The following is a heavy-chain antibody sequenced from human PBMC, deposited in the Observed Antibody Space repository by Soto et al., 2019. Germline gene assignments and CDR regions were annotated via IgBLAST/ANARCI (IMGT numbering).Heavy chain of an antibody. V-gene: IGHV1-8*01. D-gene: IGHD2-2*01. CDR3: ARGPSTAGYMDV. CDR2: MNPISGNT. Sequence: QVPLVQSGAEVKKPGASVKVSCKASGYTFTSYDITWVRQATGQVLEWMGWMNPISGNTGYAQKFQGRATMTRDTSISTAYMELSSLLSEDTAVYYCARGPSTAGYMDVWGKGTTVTVSS. J-gene: IGHJ6*03. CDR1: GYTFTSYD.